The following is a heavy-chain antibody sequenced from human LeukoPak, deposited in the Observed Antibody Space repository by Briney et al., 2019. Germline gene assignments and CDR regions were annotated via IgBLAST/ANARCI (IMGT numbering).Heavy chain of an antibody. J-gene: IGHJ6*02. CDR3: AINPAAGYYYGMDV. Sequence: SETLSLTCAVYGGSFSGYYWSWIRQPPGKGLEWIGEINHSGSTNYNPSLKSRVTISVDTSKNQFSLKLSSVTAADTAVYYCAINPAAGYYYGMDVWGQGTTVTVSS. CDR1: GGSFSGYY. CDR2: INHSGST. V-gene: IGHV4-34*01.